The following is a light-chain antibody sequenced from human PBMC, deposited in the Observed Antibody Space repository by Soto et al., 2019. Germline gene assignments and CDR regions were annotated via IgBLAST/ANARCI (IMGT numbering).Light chain of an antibody. Sequence: QSALTQPPSASGTPGQRVTISCSGSSSNIGSNTVSWYQQLPQRAPKLLIFSNNQRPSGVPYRFSGSKSGTSASLAISGLQSEDEADYYCATWADGLNSYVFGSGTKLTVL. J-gene: IGLJ1*01. CDR3: ATWADGLNSYV. CDR2: SNN. V-gene: IGLV1-44*01. CDR1: SSNIGSNT.